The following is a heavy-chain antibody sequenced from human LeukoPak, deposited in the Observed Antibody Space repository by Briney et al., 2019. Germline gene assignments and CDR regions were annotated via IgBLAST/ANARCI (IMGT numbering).Heavy chain of an antibody. J-gene: IGHJ4*02. CDR3: ARLGRGLPVDY. V-gene: IGHV4-59*08. D-gene: IGHD1-26*01. CDR1: GGSMSSYY. Sequence: SETLSLTCTVSGGSMSSYYWSWIRQPPGKGLEWIGYIYYSGSTKYNPSLKSRVTISVDTSKNQFSLKLGSVTAADAAVYYCARLGRGLPVDYWGQGTLVTVSS. CDR2: IYYSGST.